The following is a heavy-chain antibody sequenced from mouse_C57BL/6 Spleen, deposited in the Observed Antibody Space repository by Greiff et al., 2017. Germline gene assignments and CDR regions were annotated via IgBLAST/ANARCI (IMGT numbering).Heavy chain of an antibody. D-gene: IGHD2-3*01. J-gene: IGHJ4*01. CDR2: ISDGGSST. CDR1: GFTFSSYA. V-gene: IGHV5-4*01. CDR3: ARDPDGYYEAMDY. Sequence: EVKVVESGGGLVKPGGSLKLSCAASGFTFSSYAMSWVRQTPEKRLEWVATISDGGSSTYYPDNVKGRFTISRDNAKNNLYLQMSHLKSEDTAMYYCARDPDGYYEAMDYWGQGTSVTVSS.